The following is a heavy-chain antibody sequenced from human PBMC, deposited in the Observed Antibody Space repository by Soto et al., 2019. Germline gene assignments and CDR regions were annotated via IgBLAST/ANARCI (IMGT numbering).Heavy chain of an antibody. Sequence: GGSLRLSCAASGFTFSSYSMNWVRQAPGKGLEWVSSISSSSSYIYYADSVKGRFTISRDNAKNSLYLQMNSLRAEDTAVYYCARDPTPYYGDPTDYWGQGTLVTVSS. CDR1: GFTFSSYS. J-gene: IGHJ4*02. CDR2: ISSSSSYI. CDR3: ARDPTPYYGDPTDY. D-gene: IGHD4-17*01. V-gene: IGHV3-21*01.